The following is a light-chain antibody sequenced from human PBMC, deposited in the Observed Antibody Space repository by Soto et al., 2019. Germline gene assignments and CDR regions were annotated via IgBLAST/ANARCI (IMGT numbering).Light chain of an antibody. Sequence: ALTPPASVSGSPGQSIAISCTGTSSDVGGYNYVSWYQHHPGKAPKLMIYEVTNRPSGVSNRFSGSKSGNTASLTISGLQAEDEADYYCSSYTLGGVVLGGGTKLTVL. J-gene: IGLJ2*01. CDR2: EVT. V-gene: IGLV2-14*01. CDR1: SSDVGGYNY. CDR3: SSYTLGGVV.